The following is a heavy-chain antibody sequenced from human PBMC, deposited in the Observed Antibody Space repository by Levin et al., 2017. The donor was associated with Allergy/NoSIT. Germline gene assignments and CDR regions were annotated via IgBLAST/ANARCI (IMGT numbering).Heavy chain of an antibody. CDR1: GFPFSNYA. D-gene: IGHD1-14*01. CDR2: ITKSGDKT. V-gene: IGHV3-23*01. J-gene: IGHJ6*02. Sequence: GESLKISCLASGFPFSNYAMTWVRQAPGKGLEWVSSITKSGDKTDYADSAKGLFTVSRDNSQNTLYLQMNSLRAEDTAIYFCARPHSRAYSYTMDVWGQGTAVTVSS. CDR3: ARPHSRAYSYTMDV.